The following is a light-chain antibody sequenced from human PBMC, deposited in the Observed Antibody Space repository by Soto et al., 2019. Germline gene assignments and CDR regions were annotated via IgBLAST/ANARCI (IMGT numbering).Light chain of an antibody. CDR3: QHYKSWAWT. CDR2: GAS. CDR1: QSVGSD. Sequence: EIVMTHSPATLSVSPGERATLSCRASQSVGSDLAWYQQKPGQAPRLLIYGASTRAPGIPARFSGSGSGTEFTLTVSSLQSEDIAVYFCQHYKSWAWTFGQGTKVDIK. V-gene: IGKV3-15*01. J-gene: IGKJ1*01.